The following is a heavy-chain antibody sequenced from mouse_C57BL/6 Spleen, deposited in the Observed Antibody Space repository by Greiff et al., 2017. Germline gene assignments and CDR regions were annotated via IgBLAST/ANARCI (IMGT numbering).Heavy chain of an antibody. CDR2: IYPGGGDT. D-gene: IGHD1-1*01. J-gene: IGHJ2*01. CDR1: GYAFSSYW. CDR3: ARSAAYYSSDY. Sequence: VKLVESGAELVKPGASVKISCTASGYAFSSYWMNWVKQRPGQGLEWIGQIYPGGGDTNYNGKFKGQATLTADKSSSTAYMRLSSLTSEAAAVDFCARSAAYYSSDYWGQGTTVTVSS. V-gene: IGHV1-80*01.